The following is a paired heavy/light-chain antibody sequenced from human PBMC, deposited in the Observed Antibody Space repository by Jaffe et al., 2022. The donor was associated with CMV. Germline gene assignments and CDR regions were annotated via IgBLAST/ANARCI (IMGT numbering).Heavy chain of an antibody. Sequence: EVQLVQSGAEVKKPGESLRISCEASGYSFSNYWIIWVRQLPGKGLEWMGRIDPYDSLANYSPSFRGQVTMSVDKSTDTAYLQWRNLQASDSGMYYCARSWNRDTWYWYFDLWGRGTRVTVAS. CDR1: GYSFSNYW. CDR3: ARSWNRDTWYWYFDL. V-gene: IGHV5-10-1*03. D-gene: IGHD1-1*01. J-gene: IGHJ2*01. CDR2: IDPYDSLA.
Light chain of an antibody. Sequence: QSGLTQPASVSGFFGQSVTISCTGTSRDVGGYNYVSWYQQHPDKAPKLIIYDVTNRPSGVSDRFSGSKSGNTASLTISGLQSEDEADYSCSSYTADSFWVFGGGTKVTVL. J-gene: IGLJ3*02. CDR1: SRDVGGYNY. CDR2: DVT. V-gene: IGLV2-14*03. CDR3: SSYTADSFWV.